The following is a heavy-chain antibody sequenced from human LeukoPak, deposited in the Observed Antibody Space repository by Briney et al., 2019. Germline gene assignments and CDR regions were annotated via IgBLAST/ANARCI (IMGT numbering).Heavy chain of an antibody. CDR1: EFTFW. CDR3: VRGSPGYSSSWHAY. Sequence: GGSLRLSCAASEFTFWMHWVRQAPGKGLVWVSQINGDGSSTSYADSVRGRFTISRDDAKNTMYLQMNSLRAEDTAMYYCVRGSPGYSSSWHAYWGQGTLVTVSS. D-gene: IGHD6-13*01. V-gene: IGHV3-74*01. CDR2: INGDGSST. J-gene: IGHJ4*02.